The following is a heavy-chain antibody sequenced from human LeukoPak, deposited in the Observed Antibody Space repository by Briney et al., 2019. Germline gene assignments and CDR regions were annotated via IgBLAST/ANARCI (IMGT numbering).Heavy chain of an antibody. J-gene: IGHJ6*03. CDR1: GGSISSYY. Sequence: SETLSLTCTVSGGSISSYYWSWIRQPPGKGLEWIGYIYYSGSTNYSPSLKNRVTISVDTSKNQFSLKLSSVTAADTAVYYCARETSQKGAHYMDVWGKGTTVTISS. V-gene: IGHV4-59*01. D-gene: IGHD3-16*01. CDR3: ARETSQKGAHYMDV. CDR2: IYYSGST.